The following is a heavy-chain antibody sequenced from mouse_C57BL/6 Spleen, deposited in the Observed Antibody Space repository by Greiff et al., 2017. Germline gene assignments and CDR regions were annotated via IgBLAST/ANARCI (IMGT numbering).Heavy chain of an antibody. V-gene: IGHV5-9-1*02. CDR2: ISSGGDYI. J-gene: IGHJ4*01. D-gene: IGHD2-5*01. CDR3: TRDQDPAYYSNYDAMDY. Sequence: EVKLMESGEGLVKPGGSLKLSCAASGFTFSSYAMSWVRQTPETRLEWVAYISSGGDYIYYADTVKGRFTISRDNARNTLYLQMSSLKSEDTAMYYCTRDQDPAYYSNYDAMDYWGQGTSVTVSS. CDR1: GFTFSSYA.